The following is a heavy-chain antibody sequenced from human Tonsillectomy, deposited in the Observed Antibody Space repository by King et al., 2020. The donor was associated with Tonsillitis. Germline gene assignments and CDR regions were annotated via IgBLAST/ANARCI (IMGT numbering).Heavy chain of an antibody. D-gene: IGHD3-9*01. CDR3: ARKRLPNTDILTGLFDD. CDR1: GYSFTSYW. V-gene: IGHV5-51*01. CDR2: IYTGDSES. Sequence: VQLVESGAEVKKPGESLKISCKGSGYSFTSYWIGWVRQMPGKGLEWMGIIYTGDSESRYSPSFQGQVTISVEKSISTAYLQWSRLKASDTAMYYCARKRLPNTDILTGLFDDWGQGTLVTASA. J-gene: IGHJ4*02.